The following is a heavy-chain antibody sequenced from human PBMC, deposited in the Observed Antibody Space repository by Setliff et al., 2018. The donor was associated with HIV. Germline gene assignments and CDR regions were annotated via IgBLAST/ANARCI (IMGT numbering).Heavy chain of an antibody. CDR2: LNPSGGST. V-gene: IGHV1-46*01. J-gene: IGHJ4*02. CDR3: ASDSNYGRSGSDREYFDY. D-gene: IGHD3-22*01. CDR1: GCTFINYY. Sequence: ASVKVSCKASGCTFINYYIHWVRQVPGQGLAGMGILNPSGGSTNYALKFQDRVTMTSDTSTCTVSMELTSLRSDDTAIYYCASDSNYGRSGSDREYFDYWGQGTLVTVSS.